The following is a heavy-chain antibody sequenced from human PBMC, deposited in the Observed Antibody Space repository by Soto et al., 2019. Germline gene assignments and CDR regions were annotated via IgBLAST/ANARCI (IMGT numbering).Heavy chain of an antibody. V-gene: IGHV4-34*01. CDR2: VKDGGHT. CDR3: ARGQEGVVATH. D-gene: IGHD5-12*01. J-gene: IGHJ4*02. Sequence: QVPLQQWGAGLLKPSETLSLTCAVTGGSLSGYYWRWIRQPPGKGLEWIGEVKDGGHTNYSPSLRGRVTISSDTSNNHFSRRLNSVTAADTGVYYCARGQEGVVATHWDQGSLVTVSS. CDR1: GGSLSGYY.